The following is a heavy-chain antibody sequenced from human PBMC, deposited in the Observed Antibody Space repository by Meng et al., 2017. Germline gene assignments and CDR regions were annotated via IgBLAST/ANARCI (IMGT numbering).Heavy chain of an antibody. J-gene: IGHJ4*02. Sequence: VRRGESWGGLVKPGGPLRLSCAASGFTFSDYYMSWIRQAPGKGLEWVSYISSSGSTIYYADSVKGRFTISRDNAKNTLYLQMNSLRAEDTAVYYCARDLVRGRIVADYYFDYWGQGTLVTVSS. CDR2: ISSSGSTI. CDR3: ARDLVRGRIVADYYFDY. V-gene: IGHV3-11*04. CDR1: GFTFSDYY. D-gene: IGHD3-22*01.